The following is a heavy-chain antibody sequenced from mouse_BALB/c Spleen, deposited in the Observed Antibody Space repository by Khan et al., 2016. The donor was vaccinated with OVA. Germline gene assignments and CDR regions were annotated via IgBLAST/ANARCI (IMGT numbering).Heavy chain of an antibody. V-gene: IGHV1-76*01. CDR3: AREEDKYHCEH. Sequence: QVQLKQSGAELVRPGASVKLSCKTSGYIFTSYWIHWVKQRSGQGLEWIARIYPGTDNSYYNEKFKDKATLTADNSSSTAHMQRSSLKSEDSDVYFWAREEDKYHCEHWGQGTTLKVSS. J-gene: IGHJ2*01. CDR1: GYIFTSYW. CDR2: IYPGTDNS.